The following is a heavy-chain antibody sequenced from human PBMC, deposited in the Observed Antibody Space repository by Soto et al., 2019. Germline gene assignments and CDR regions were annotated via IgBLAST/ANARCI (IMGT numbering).Heavy chain of an antibody. Sequence: PSETLSLTCAVSGASISSGDSYWSWIRQRPGKGLEWIGYIFPTGSTYYNPSLKSRVTISLDSSKNQFSLKLTSATAADTAVYLCAREPYCNSATCFIHFASWGQGSLVTVSS. CDR3: AREPYCNSATCFIHFAS. CDR2: IFPTGST. CDR1: GASISSGDSY. V-gene: IGHV4-31*11. D-gene: IGHD2-2*01. J-gene: IGHJ4*02.